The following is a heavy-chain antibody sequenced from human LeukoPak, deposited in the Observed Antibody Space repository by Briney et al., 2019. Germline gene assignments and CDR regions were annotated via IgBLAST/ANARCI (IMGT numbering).Heavy chain of an antibody. Sequence: GRSLRLSCAASGFTFSTYAMHWVRQAPGKGLEWVAVISYDGSNKYYADSVKGRFTISRDNFKNTLYLQMNSLRAEDTAVYYCARGMGYSYGYLDYWGQGTLVTVSS. V-gene: IGHV3-30*04. CDR2: ISYDGSNK. CDR1: GFTFSTYA. CDR3: ARGMGYSYGYLDY. J-gene: IGHJ4*02. D-gene: IGHD5-18*01.